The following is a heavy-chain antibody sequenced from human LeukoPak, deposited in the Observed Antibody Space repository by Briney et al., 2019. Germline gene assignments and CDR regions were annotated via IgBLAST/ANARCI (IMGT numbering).Heavy chain of an antibody. J-gene: IGHJ6*02. CDR3: ARNYYQDYYYYGMDV. V-gene: IGHV3-7*04. Sequence: GGSLRLSCAASGFTFRSYWMSWVRQVPGKGLEWVANIKQDGSEKYYVDSVKGRFTISRDNAKNSLYLQMNSLRAEDTAVYYCARNYYQDYYYYGMDVWGQGTTVTVSS. D-gene: IGHD3-22*01. CDR1: GFTFRSYW. CDR2: IKQDGSEK.